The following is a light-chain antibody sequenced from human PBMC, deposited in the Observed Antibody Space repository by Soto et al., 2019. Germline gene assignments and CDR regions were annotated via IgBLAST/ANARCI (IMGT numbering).Light chain of an antibody. CDR3: QVWDSSIVV. CDR1: NIGSKN. CDR2: RDS. Sequence: SYELTQPLSVSVALGQTARITCGGNNIGSKNVHWYQQKPGQAPVLVIYRDSNRPSGIPKRFSGSNSGNTATLTISRAQAGDEADYYCQVWDSSIVVFGGGTKLTVL. V-gene: IGLV3-9*01. J-gene: IGLJ2*01.